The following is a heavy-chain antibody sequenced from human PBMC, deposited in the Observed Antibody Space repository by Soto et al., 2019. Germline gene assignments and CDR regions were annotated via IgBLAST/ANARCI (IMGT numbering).Heavy chain of an antibody. D-gene: IGHD3-16*01. V-gene: IGHV3-9*01. J-gene: IGHJ4*02. CDR1: GSTIDDYA. CDR3: GKDLSRGGLES. CDR2: IFWVGGGT. Sequence: PGGSLRLSCVVSGSTIDDYAMHWVRQVPGKGLEWVSGIFWVGGGTGYADSVKGRFTISRDRARSSLSLQMSSLGIEDTAVYYCGKDLSRGGLESWGQGTRVTVSS.